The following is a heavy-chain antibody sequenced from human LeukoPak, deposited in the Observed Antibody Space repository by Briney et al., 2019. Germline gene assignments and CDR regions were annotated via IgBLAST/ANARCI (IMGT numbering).Heavy chain of an antibody. CDR3: AKDLNWNDAPLAFDI. D-gene: IGHD1-20*01. J-gene: IGHJ3*02. V-gene: IGHV3-9*01. CDR2: ISWNSGSI. CDR1: GFTFDDYA. Sequence: GGSLRLSCAASGFTFDDYAMHWVRQAPGKGLEWVSGISWNSGSIGYADSVKGRFTISRDNAKNSLYLQMNSLRAEDTALYYCAKDLNWNDAPLAFDIWGQGTMVTVSS.